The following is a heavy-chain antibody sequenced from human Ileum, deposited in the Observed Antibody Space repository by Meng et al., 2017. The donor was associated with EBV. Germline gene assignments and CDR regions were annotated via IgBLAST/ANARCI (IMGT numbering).Heavy chain of an antibody. CDR3: ARDSVIAAGSYCDY. CDR2: IIVGNGRT. V-gene: IGHV1-3*01. Sequence: HIVQSGTDVDKPGRSVTLSCETSGYSFVAYALHSVRQAPGQRPEWMGWIIVGNGRTEYSQNLQGRVTITWDTSESTAYMELSSLRSEDTAVYYCARDSVIAAGSYCDYWGQGALVTVSS. D-gene: IGHD6-13*01. J-gene: IGHJ4*02. CDR1: GYSFVAYA.